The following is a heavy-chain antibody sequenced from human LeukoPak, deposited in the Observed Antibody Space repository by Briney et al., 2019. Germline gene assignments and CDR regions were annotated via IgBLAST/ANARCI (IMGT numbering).Heavy chain of an antibody. CDR2: IYPGDSDT. J-gene: IGHJ5*02. D-gene: IGHD2-2*01. CDR3: ARLSQDIVVVPAANLRYKYNWFDP. V-gene: IGHV5-51*01. CDR1: GYSFTSYW. Sequence: GESLKISCKGSGYSFTSYWIGWVRQMPGKGLEWMGIIYPGDSDTRYSPSFQGQVTISADKSISTAYLQWSSLKASDTAMYYCARLSQDIVVVPAANLRYKYNWFDPWGQGTLVTVSS.